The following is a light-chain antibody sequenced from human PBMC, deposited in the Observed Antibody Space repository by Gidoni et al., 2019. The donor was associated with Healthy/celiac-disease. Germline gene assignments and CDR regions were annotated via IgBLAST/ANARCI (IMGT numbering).Light chain of an antibody. CDR2: AAS. CDR3: QQYYSYPPT. V-gene: IGKV1-8*01. CDR1: QGISSY. J-gene: IGKJ3*01. Sequence: IRMTHSPSSFSASTGDRVTITCRASQGISSYLAWYQQKPGKAPKLLIYAASTLQSGVPSRFSGSGSGTDFTRTISCLQSEDFATYYCQQYYSYPPTFGPGTKVDIK.